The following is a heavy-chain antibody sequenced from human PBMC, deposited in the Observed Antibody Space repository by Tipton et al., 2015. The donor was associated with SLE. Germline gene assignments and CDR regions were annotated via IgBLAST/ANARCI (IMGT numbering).Heavy chain of an antibody. J-gene: IGHJ4*02. D-gene: IGHD2-8*01. CDR1: GDSISSGRHY. Sequence: TLSLTCTVSGDSISSGRHYWSWIRRPAGKGLEWIGHIYENGGTSYNPSLRSRVTMSVDTSKNQFSLEVTSLTAADTAVYYCARHLCTNGVCPFDFWGQGTLVTVSS. V-gene: IGHV4-61*09. CDR2: IYENGGT. CDR3: ARHLCTNGVCPFDF.